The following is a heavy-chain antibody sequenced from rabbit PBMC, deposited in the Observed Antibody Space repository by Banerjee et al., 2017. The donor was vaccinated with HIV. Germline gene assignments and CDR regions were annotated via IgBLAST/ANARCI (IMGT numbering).Heavy chain of an antibody. D-gene: IGHD4-2*01. CDR2: IDPVFGRT. CDR1: GFDFSSYYM. J-gene: IGHJ4*01. CDR3: ARGYAGGVYAYYFNL. V-gene: IGHV1S45*01. Sequence: QQQLEESGGDLVKPGGSLKLSCKASGFDFSSYYMSWVRQAPGKGLEWIGYIDPVFGRTYDDSWAKGRFTISKTSSTTVTLQMTSLTAADTATYFCARGYAGGVYAYYFNLWGPGTLVTVS.